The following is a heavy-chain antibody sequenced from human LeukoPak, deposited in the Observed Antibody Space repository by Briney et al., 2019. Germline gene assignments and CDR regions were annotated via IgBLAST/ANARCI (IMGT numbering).Heavy chain of an antibody. CDR1: GFTFCSYS. CDR2: ISSSSSYI. V-gene: IGHV3-21*01. Sequence: PGGSLRLSCAASGFTFCSYSLNWVRQAPGKGLEWVSSISSSSSYIYYADSVRGRFTISRDNAKNSLYLQMNSLRAEDTAVYYCARDLGGDYFDYWGQGTLVTVSS. CDR3: ARDLGGDYFDY. J-gene: IGHJ4*02. D-gene: IGHD1-26*01.